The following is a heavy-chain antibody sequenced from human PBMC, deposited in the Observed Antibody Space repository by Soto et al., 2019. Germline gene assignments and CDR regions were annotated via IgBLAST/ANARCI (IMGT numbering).Heavy chain of an antibody. Sequence: SETLSLTCVVSGGTRRTYYWSWIRQPPGKGLEWIGCIYYSGNTNYSPSLKCRVIMSVDTSKNQFSLTLCSVTAADTAVYYCARGGAYCDGSNRLAGTVSAPWVKGTPVPVFS. D-gene: IGHD2-21*01. CDR1: GGTRRTYY. V-gene: IGHV4-59*01. J-gene: IGHJ5*02. CDR3: ARGGAYCDGSNRLAGTVSAP. CDR2: IYYSGNT.